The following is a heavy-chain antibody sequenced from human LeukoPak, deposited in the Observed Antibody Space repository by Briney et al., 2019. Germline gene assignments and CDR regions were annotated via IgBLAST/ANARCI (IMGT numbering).Heavy chain of an antibody. CDR1: GFTFSSYS. Sequence: GGSLRLSCAASGFTFSSYSMNWVRQAPGKGLEWVSSISSSSSYIYYADSVKGRFTISRDNAKNSLYLQMNSLKTEDTAVYYCTTVPDLNIVVVVAVWGQGTLVTVSS. D-gene: IGHD2-15*01. V-gene: IGHV3-21*03. J-gene: IGHJ4*02. CDR3: TTVPDLNIVVVVAV. CDR2: ISSSSSYI.